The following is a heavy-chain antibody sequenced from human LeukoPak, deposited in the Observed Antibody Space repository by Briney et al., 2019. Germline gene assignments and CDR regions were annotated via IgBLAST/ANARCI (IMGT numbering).Heavy chain of an antibody. Sequence: GASVTVSCTASGYTFTIYGISWVRQAPGQGLEWMGWISAYNGNTNYAQKLQGRVTMTTDTSTSTAYMELRSLRSDDTAVYYCARCGRSGWYGDYYYMDVWGKGTTVTVSS. V-gene: IGHV1-18*01. CDR3: ARCGRSGWYGDYYYMDV. CDR2: ISAYNGNT. CDR1: GYTFTIYG. D-gene: IGHD6-19*01. J-gene: IGHJ6*03.